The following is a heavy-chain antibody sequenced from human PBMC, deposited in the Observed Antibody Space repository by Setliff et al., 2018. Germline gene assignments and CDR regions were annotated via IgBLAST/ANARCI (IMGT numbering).Heavy chain of an antibody. CDR1: GGSISSYY. Sequence: SETLSLTCTVSGGSISSYYWSWIRQPAGKGLEWIGHIYISGSANYNPSLKSRVTRSIDTSKNQFSLKLNSVTAADMAVYYCAREQWLDPPGYYYMDVWAKGTTVTVSS. J-gene: IGHJ6*03. CDR2: IYISGSA. V-gene: IGHV4-4*07. D-gene: IGHD6-19*01. CDR3: AREQWLDPPGYYYMDV.